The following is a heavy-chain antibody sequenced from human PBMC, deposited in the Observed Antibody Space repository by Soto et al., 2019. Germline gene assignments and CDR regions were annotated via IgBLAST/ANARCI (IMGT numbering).Heavy chain of an antibody. CDR1: GYTFTSYG. V-gene: IGHV1-18*01. J-gene: IGHJ6*02. D-gene: IGHD1-26*01. Sequence: GASVKVSCKASGYTFTSYGISWARQAPGQGLEWMGWISAYNGNTNYAQKLQGRVTMTTDTSTSTAYMELRSLRSDDTAVYYCARELGGFFAYGMDVWGQGTTVTVSS. CDR3: ARELGGFFAYGMDV. CDR2: ISAYNGNT.